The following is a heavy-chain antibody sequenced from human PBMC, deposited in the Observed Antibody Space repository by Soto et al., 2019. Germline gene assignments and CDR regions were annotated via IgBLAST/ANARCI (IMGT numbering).Heavy chain of an antibody. V-gene: IGHV4-31*03. D-gene: IGHD2-21*01. CDR2: IYYSGST. Sequence: SETLSLTCTVSGGSISSGGYYWSWIRQHPGKGLEWIGYIYYSGSTYYNPSLKSRVTISVDTSKNQFSLKLSSGTAADTAVYYCARERPSIPDWFDPWGQGTLVTVSS. CDR3: ARERPSIPDWFDP. J-gene: IGHJ5*02. CDR1: GGSISSGGYY.